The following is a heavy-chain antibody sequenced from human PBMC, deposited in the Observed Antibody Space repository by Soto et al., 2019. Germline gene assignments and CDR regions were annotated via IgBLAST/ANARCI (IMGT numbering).Heavy chain of an antibody. J-gene: IGHJ6*02. Sequence: QVQLVESGGGVVQPGRSLRLSCAASGFTFSSYGMHCVRQAPGKGLEWGAVISYDGSNKYYADSVKGRFTISRDNSKNALYLQMNSLRAEDTAVYYCAKCGGIQQWLVHLYYYGMDVWGQGTTVTVSS. CDR2: ISYDGSNK. D-gene: IGHD6-19*01. CDR3: AKCGGIQQWLVHLYYYGMDV. V-gene: IGHV3-30*18. CDR1: GFTFSSYG.